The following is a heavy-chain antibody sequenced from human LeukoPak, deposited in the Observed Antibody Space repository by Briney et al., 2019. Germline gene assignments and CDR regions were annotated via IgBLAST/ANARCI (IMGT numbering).Heavy chain of an antibody. J-gene: IGHJ6*04. CDR1: GFTFSSYG. Sequence: PGRSLRLSCADSGFTFSSYGMHWVRQAPGKGLEWVAVISYDGSNKYYADSVKGRFTISRDNAKNSLYLQMNSLRAEDTAVYYCAELGITMIGGVWGKGTTVTISS. CDR2: ISYDGSNK. D-gene: IGHD3-10*02. V-gene: IGHV3-30*18. CDR3: AELGITMIGGV.